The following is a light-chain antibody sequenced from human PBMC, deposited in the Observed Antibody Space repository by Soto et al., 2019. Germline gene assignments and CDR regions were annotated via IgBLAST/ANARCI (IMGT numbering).Light chain of an antibody. Sequence: AIRMTQSPSSFSASTGDRVTITCRASQGISNNLAWYQQKPGKAPKLLIYAASTLQSGVPSRFSGSGSGTDFTLTIGCLQSEDFATYYCQQYYSYPRAFGQGTKVEIK. CDR3: QQYYSYPRA. V-gene: IGKV1-8*01. J-gene: IGKJ1*01. CDR1: QGISNN. CDR2: AAS.